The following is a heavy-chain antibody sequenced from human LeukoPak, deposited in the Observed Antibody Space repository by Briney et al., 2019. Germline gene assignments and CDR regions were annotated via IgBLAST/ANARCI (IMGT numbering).Heavy chain of an antibody. V-gene: IGHV3-53*01. Sequence: GGSLRLSCAASGFTVSSNYMSWVRQAPGKGLEWVSVIDGGGSTYYADSVKGRFTISRDNSQNTLYLQMNSLRAEDTAVYYCARDYADYVGYFFFDYWGQGTLVTVSS. CDR1: GFTVSSNY. J-gene: IGHJ4*02. D-gene: IGHD4-17*01. CDR3: ARDYADYVGYFFFDY. CDR2: IDGGGST.